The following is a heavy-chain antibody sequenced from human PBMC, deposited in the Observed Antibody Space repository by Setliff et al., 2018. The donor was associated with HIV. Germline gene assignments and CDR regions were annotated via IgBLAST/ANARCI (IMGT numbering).Heavy chain of an antibody. CDR1: AGSIRSSTYY. CDR3: IIAYSSGWLAPMGFDS. D-gene: IGHD6-19*01. CDR2: IYYSGST. Sequence: LSLTCTVSAGSIRSSTYYWAWIRQPPGKGLEWIGTIYYSGSTYYNPSLKSRATISVDTSKNQFSLKLSSVTAADTAVYYCIIAYSSGWLAPMGFDSWGRGTMVTSPQ. V-gene: IGHV4-39*01. J-gene: IGHJ4*03.